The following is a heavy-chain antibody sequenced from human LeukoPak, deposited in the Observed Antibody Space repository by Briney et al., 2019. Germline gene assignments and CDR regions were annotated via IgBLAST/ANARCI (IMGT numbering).Heavy chain of an antibody. CDR2: INPNSGGT. CDR3: ARGDTYYYYMDV. D-gene: IGHD2-21*01. J-gene: IGHJ6*03. V-gene: IGHV1-2*02. Sequence: ASVKVSCKASGYTFTGYYMHWVRQAPGQGLEWMGWINPNSGGTNYAQKFQGRVTMTRDTSISTAYMELSSLRSDDTAVYYCARGDTYYYYMDVWGKGTTVTVSS. CDR1: GYTFTGYY.